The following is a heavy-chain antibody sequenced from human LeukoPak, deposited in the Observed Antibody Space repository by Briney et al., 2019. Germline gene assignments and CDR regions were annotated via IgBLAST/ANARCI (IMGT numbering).Heavy chain of an antibody. Sequence: SQTLSLTCTVSGVSISSGSYYWSWIRQPAGKGLEWIGRIYTSGSTNYNPSLKSRVTMSVDTSKNQFSLKLSSVTAADTAVYYCAREIAAAGMSYYFDYWGQGTLVTVSS. CDR1: GVSISSGSYY. CDR3: AREIAAAGMSYYFDY. D-gene: IGHD6-13*01. CDR2: IYTSGST. J-gene: IGHJ4*02. V-gene: IGHV4-61*02.